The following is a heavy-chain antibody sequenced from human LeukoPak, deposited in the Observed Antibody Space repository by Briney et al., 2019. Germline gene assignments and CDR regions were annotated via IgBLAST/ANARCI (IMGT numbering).Heavy chain of an antibody. V-gene: IGHV3-15*01. J-gene: IGHJ4*02. D-gene: IGHD6-13*01. CDR1: GFNFSNAW. Sequence: GGSLRLSCAASGFNFSNAWMSWVRQAPGKGLEWVGRIKTKTDGGTTDYAAPVKGRFTISRDDSENTLYLQMNSLRAEDTAVYYCARDKEPELWYSSSWYGPFDYWGQGTLVTVSS. CDR3: ARDKEPELWYSSSWYGPFDY. CDR2: IKTKTDGGTT.